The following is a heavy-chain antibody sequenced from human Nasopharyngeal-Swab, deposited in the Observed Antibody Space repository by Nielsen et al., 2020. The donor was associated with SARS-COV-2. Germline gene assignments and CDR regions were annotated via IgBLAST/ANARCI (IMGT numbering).Heavy chain of an antibody. D-gene: IGHD2-2*01. V-gene: IGHV4-34*01. CDR3: ARIEDCSSTSCYDYFDY. Sequence: WIRQPPGKGLEWIGEINHSGSTNYNPSLKSRVTISVDTSKTQFSLKLSSVTAADTAVYYCARIEDCSSTSCYDYFDYWGQGTLVTVSS. J-gene: IGHJ4*02. CDR2: INHSGST.